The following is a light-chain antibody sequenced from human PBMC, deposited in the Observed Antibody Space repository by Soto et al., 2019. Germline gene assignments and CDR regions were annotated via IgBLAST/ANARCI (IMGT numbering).Light chain of an antibody. CDR2: GNS. Sequence: QSVLTQPPSVSGAPGQRVTISCTGSSSNIGAGYDVHWYQQLPGTAPKLLIYGNSNRPSGVPDRFSGSKSGASASLAITGHQAEDEADYYCQSYDISLSGWGFGGGTKVTVL. V-gene: IGLV1-40*01. J-gene: IGLJ3*02. CDR1: SSNIGAGYD. CDR3: QSYDISLSGWG.